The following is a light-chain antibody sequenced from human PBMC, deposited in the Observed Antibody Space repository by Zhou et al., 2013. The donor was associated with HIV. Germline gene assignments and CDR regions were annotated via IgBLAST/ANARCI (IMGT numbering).Light chain of an antibody. Sequence: DIQMTQSPSTLSASVGDRVTITCRASQGISSSVAWYQQKPGEAPKLLIYAASTLQSGVPSRFSGTGSGTQFTLTISSLQPEDFATYYCQQSYTSWTFGQGTKVEV. CDR1: QGISSS. CDR3: QQSYTSWT. J-gene: IGKJ1*01. CDR2: AAS. V-gene: IGKV1-39*01.